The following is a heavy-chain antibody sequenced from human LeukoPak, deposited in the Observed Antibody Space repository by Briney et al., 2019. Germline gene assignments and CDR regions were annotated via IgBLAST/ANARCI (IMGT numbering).Heavy chain of an antibody. CDR1: GGSISSSNW. D-gene: IGHD3-10*01. Sequence: SGTLSLTCAVSGGSISSSNWWSWVRQPPGKGLEWIGEIYHSGSTNYNPSLKSRVTISVDKSKIQFSLKLSSVTAADTAVYYCARRRLLWFGELSGGMDVWGKGTTVTVSS. J-gene: IGHJ6*04. CDR3: ARRRLLWFGELSGGMDV. CDR2: IYHSGST. V-gene: IGHV4-4*02.